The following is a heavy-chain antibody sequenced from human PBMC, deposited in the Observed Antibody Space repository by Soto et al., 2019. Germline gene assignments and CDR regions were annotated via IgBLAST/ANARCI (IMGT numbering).Heavy chain of an antibody. CDR2: IKTNIIGGAT. J-gene: IGHJ4*02. D-gene: IGHD3-3*01. V-gene: IGHV3-15*01. CDR3: TALWYYTESSGY. Sequence: GGSMRLSCAASGFTFSSYAMHWVRQAPGKGLEWVGRIKTNIIGGATDYAAPLKGRFITSRDDSKNTLYLQMNTLKTEDTAVYYCTALWYYTESSGYWGQGTLVTVSS. CDR1: GFTFSSYA.